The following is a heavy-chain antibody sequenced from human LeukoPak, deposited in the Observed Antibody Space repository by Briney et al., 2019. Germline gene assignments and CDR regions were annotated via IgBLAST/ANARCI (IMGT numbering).Heavy chain of an antibody. Sequence: ASVKVSCKASGYTFTSYYVHWVRQAPGQGLEWMGIINPSGGSTTYAQKFQGRVTMTRDTSISTAYMELSRLRSDDTAVYYCARYCSGGSCEAFDYWGQGTLVTVSS. CDR2: INPSGGST. CDR3: ARYCSGGSCEAFDY. CDR1: GYTFTSYY. V-gene: IGHV1-46*01. J-gene: IGHJ4*02. D-gene: IGHD2-15*01.